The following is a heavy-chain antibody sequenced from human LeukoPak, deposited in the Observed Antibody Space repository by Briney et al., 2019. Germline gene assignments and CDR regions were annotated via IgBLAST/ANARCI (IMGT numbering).Heavy chain of an antibody. D-gene: IGHD2-15*01. CDR1: EFTFSDYY. V-gene: IGHV3-11*03. CDR2: ISSSSSYT. J-gene: IGHJ4*02. CDR3: ARGDYCSGGSCLPSPSDY. Sequence: RTGGSLILSCAASEFTFSDYYMSWIHQAPGKGLEWVSYISSSSSYTNYADSVKGRFTISRDNAKNSPYLQINSLRVEDTAVYYCARGDYCSGGSCLPSPSDYWGQGTLATVSS.